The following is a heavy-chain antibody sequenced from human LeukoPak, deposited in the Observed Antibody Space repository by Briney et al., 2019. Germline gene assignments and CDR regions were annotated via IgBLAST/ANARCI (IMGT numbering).Heavy chain of an antibody. J-gene: IGHJ4*02. Sequence: GGSLRLSCSASGFTFSSYAMHWVRQAPGKGLEWVSTISGSGGSTYYADSVKGRFTISRDNSKNTLYLQVNSLRAEDTAVYYCAKGGSSGWYADYWGQGTLVTVSS. V-gene: IGHV3-23*01. D-gene: IGHD6-19*01. CDR2: ISGSGGST. CDR1: GFTFSSYA. CDR3: AKGGSSGWYADY.